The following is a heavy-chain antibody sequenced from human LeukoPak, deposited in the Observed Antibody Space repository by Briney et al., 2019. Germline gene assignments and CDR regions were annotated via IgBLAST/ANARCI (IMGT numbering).Heavy chain of an antibody. V-gene: IGHV1-3*01. D-gene: IGHD3-10*01. J-gene: IGHJ4*02. CDR2: INAGNGNT. CDR1: GYTFTSYA. CDR3: ARGRGGASGGRFDY. Sequence: ASVKVSCKASGYTFTSYAMYWVRQAPGQRLEWMGWINAGNGNTKYSQKFKGRVTITRDTSASTAYMELSSLRSEDTAVYYCARGRGGASGGRFDYWGQGTLVTVSS.